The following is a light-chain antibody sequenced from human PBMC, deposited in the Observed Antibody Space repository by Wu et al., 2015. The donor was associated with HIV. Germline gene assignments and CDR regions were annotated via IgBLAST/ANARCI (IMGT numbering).Light chain of an antibody. J-gene: IGKJ5*01. CDR1: QSVNSF. Sequence: EIVLTQSPATLSLSPGERATLSCRASQSVNSFLAWYQQKPGQAPRLLIYDASNRATGIPARFSGSGSGTDFTLTISSLEPEDFAVYYCQQYNDWLPITFGQGTRVEIK. CDR2: DAS. CDR3: QQYNDWLPIT. V-gene: IGKV3-11*01.